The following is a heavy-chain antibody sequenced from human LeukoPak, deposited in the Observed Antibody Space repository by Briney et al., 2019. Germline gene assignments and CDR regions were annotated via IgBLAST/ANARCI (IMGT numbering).Heavy chain of an antibody. Sequence: GGSLRLSCVVSGFSVSGYWMTWVRQAPGKGLEWVASIKQDGSEKNYVDSVKGRFTISRDNAENSLFLQMNSLRVEDTAVYYCAREWQGGIAAAGTRIEGDYWGQGTLVAVSS. CDR1: GFSVSGYW. CDR3: AREWQGGIAAAGTRIEGDY. V-gene: IGHV3-7*01. D-gene: IGHD6-13*01. CDR2: IKQDGSEK. J-gene: IGHJ4*02.